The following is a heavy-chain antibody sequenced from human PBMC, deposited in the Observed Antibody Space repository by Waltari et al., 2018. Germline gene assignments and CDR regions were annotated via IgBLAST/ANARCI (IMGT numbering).Heavy chain of an antibody. J-gene: IGHJ4*02. CDR1: GYTFTSYD. CDR3: ATQAYCGGDCYFNY. CDR2: MNPNSGNT. Sequence: QVQLVQSGAEVKKPGASVKVSCKASGYTFTSYDINWVRQATGQGLEWMGWMNPNSGNTGDAQKFQGRVTMTRNTSISTAYMELSSLRSEDTAVYYWATQAYCGGDCYFNYWGQGTLVTVSS. D-gene: IGHD2-21*01. V-gene: IGHV1-8*01.